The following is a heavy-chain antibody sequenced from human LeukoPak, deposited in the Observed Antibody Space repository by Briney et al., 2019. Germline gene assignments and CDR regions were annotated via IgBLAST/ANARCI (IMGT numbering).Heavy chain of an antibody. D-gene: IGHD6-13*01. CDR3: AKTPLAHTYSNSWYMS. Sequence: GGSLRLSCAASGFTFSSYAMSWVRQAPGKGLEWVSAISGSGGSTYYADSVKGRFTISRDNSKNTLYLQMNSLRAEDTAVYYCAKTPLAHTYSNSWYMSWGQGTLVTVSS. CDR1: GFTFSSYA. J-gene: IGHJ4*02. CDR2: ISGSGGST. V-gene: IGHV3-23*01.